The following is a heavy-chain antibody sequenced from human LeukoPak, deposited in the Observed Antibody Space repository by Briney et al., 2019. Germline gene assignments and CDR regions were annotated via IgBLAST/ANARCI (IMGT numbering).Heavy chain of an antibody. Sequence: SETLSLTCTVSGDSISSGGYYWSWIRQHPGKGLEWIGYIYYSGSTYYNPSLKSRVTISVDTSKNQFSLKLSSVTAADTAVYYCARGLRIVGNYYDSSGYYSSWFDPWGQGTLVTVSS. CDR3: ARGLRIVGNYYDSSGYYSSWFDP. D-gene: IGHD3-22*01. V-gene: IGHV4-31*03. CDR1: GDSISSGGYY. J-gene: IGHJ5*02. CDR2: IYYSGST.